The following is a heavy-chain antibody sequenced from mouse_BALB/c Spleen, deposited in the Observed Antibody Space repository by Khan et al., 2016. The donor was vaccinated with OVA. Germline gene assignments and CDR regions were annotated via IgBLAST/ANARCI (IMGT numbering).Heavy chain of an antibody. CDR1: GYTFTSYW. J-gene: IGHJ3*01. CDR2: IDPSDSET. CDR3: ARREKYGYDPSWFAY. Sequence: VQLQQSGAELVRPGASVKLSCKASGYTFTSYWMNWVKQRPGQGLEWIGMIDPSDSETHYNQIFKDKATLTVDKSSSTAYMQLSSLTSEDSAVDYCARREKYGYDPSWFAYWGQGTLVTVSA. V-gene: IGHV1-61*01. D-gene: IGHD2-2*01.